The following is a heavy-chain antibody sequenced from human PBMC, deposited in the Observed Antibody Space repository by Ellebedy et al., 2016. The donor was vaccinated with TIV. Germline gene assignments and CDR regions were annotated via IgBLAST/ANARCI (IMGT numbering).Heavy chain of an antibody. CDR3: ARHSQQWLR. Sequence: MPSETLSLTCTVSGGSISSSSYYWGWIRQPPGKGLEWIGSIYYSGSTYYNPSLKSRVTISVDTSKNQFSLKLSSVTAADTAVYYCARHSQQWLRWGQGTLVTVSS. CDR2: IYYSGST. V-gene: IGHV4-39*01. D-gene: IGHD6-19*01. CDR1: GGSISSSSYY. J-gene: IGHJ4*02.